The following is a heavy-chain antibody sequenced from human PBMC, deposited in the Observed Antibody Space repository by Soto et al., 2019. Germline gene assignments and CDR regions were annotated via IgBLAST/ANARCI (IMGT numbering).Heavy chain of an antibody. CDR2: INHSGST. CDR3: ARVGYYGSGSPPDY. CDR1: GGSFSGYY. J-gene: IGHJ4*02. V-gene: IGHV4-34*01. D-gene: IGHD3-10*01. Sequence: QVQLQQWGAGLLKPSETLSLTCAVYGGSFSGYYWSWIRQPPGKGLEWIGEINHSGSTNYNPSLKSRLTISVDTSKNQFSLKLSSVTAADTAVYYCARVGYYGSGSPPDYWGQGTLVTVSS.